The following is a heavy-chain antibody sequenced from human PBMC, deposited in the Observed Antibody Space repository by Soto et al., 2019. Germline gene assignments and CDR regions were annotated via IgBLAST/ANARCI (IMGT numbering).Heavy chain of an antibody. CDR2: ISGSGGST. CDR1: GFTFSSYA. D-gene: IGHD2-2*01. V-gene: IGHV3-23*01. J-gene: IGHJ5*02. CDR3: AKYFMPPRGWPLHLRPEPNWFDP. Sequence: EVQLLESGGGLVQPGGSLRLSCAASGFTFSSYAMSWVRQAPGKGLEWVSAISGSGGSTYYADSVKGRFTISRDNSKNTLYLQMNSLRAEDTAVYYCAKYFMPPRGWPLHLRPEPNWFDPWGQGTLVTVSS.